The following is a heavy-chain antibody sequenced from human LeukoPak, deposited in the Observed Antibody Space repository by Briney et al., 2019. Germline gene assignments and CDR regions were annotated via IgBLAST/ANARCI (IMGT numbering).Heavy chain of an antibody. D-gene: IGHD5-24*01. CDR2: INSDGSST. V-gene: IGHV3-74*01. CDR1: GFTFSIYW. CDR3: ARDGGDGYGPSETYYYYGMDV. Sequence: GGSLRLSCAASGFTFSIYWMHWVRQAPGKGLVWVSRINSDGSSTTYADSEKGRFTISRDNSKNTLYLQMNSLRAEDTAVYYCARDGGDGYGPSETYYYYGMDVWGQGTTVTVSS. J-gene: IGHJ6*02.